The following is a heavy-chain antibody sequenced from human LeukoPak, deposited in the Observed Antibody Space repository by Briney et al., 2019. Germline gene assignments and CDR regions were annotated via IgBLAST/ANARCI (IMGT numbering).Heavy chain of an antibody. CDR2: ISAYNGNT. Sequence: ASVKVSCKASGYTFTDCSMHWVRQAPGQGLEWMGWISAYNGNTNYAQKLQGRVTMTTDTSTSTAYMELRSLRSDDTAVYYCASGSGSYYKPYYYYGMDVWGQGTTVTVSS. CDR3: ASGSGSYYKPYYYYGMDV. J-gene: IGHJ6*02. CDR1: GYTFTDCS. D-gene: IGHD1-26*01. V-gene: IGHV1-18*04.